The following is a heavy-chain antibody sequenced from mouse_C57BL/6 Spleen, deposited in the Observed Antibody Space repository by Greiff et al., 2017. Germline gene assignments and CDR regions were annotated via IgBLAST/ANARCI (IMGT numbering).Heavy chain of an antibody. Sequence: QVHVKQSGPGLVQPSQSLSITCTVSGFSLTSYGVHWVRQSPGKGLEWLGVIWSGGSTDYNAAFISRLSISKDNSKSQVFFKMNSLQADDTAIYYCDSIYYDYDDAMDYWGQGTSVTVSS. D-gene: IGHD2-4*01. V-gene: IGHV2-2*01. J-gene: IGHJ4*01. CDR1: GFSLTSYG. CDR2: IWSGGST. CDR3: DSIYYDYDDAMDY.